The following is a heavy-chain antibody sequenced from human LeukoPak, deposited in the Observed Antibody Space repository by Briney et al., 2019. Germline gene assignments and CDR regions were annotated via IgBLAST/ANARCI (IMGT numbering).Heavy chain of an antibody. CDR1: GFTFSSYG. D-gene: IGHD2-2*01. CDR2: IRYDGSNK. V-gene: IGHV3-30*02. Sequence: PGGSLRLSCAASGFTFSSYGMHWVRQAPGKGLEWVAFIRYDGSNKYYADSVKGRFTISRDNSKNTLYLQMNSLGAEDTAVYYCAKDQGIVVVPAAHDYWGQGTLVTVSS. CDR3: AKDQGIVVVPAAHDY. J-gene: IGHJ4*02.